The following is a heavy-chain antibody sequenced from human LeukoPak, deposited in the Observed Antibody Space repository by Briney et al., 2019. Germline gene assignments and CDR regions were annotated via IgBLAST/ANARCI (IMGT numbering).Heavy chain of an antibody. CDR2: INPNSGGT. CDR1: GYTFTGYY. V-gene: IGHV1-2*02. CDR3: ARDLTYYDSSGYSDY. Sequence: ASVKVSCKASGYTFTGYYMHWVRRAPGQGLEWMGWINPNSGGTNYAQKFQGRVTMTRDTSISTAYMELSRLRSDDTAVYYCARDLTYYDSSGYSDYWGQGTLVTVSS. J-gene: IGHJ4*02. D-gene: IGHD3-22*01.